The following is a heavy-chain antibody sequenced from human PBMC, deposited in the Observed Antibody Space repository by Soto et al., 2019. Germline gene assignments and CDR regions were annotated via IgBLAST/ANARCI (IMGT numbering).Heavy chain of an antibody. CDR2: INAGNGNT. J-gene: IGHJ4*01. Sequence: ASVKVSCKASGYTFTSYAMHWVRQAPGQRLEWMGWINAGNGNTKYSQKFQGRVTITRDTSASTAYMELSSLRSEDTAVYYCAILEIEHSEVTRPYVDYQGQATLVTVS. D-gene: IGHD3-3*02. CDR3: AILEIEHSEVTRPYVDY. V-gene: IGHV1-3*01. CDR1: GYTFTSYA.